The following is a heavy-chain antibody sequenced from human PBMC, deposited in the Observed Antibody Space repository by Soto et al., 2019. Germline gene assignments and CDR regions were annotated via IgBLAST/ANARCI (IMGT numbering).Heavy chain of an antibody. CDR2: IGPYGNSI. CDR3: ARDDHTYGVY. Sequence: GESLKISCAAAGFSFRDYFMSWLRQAPGKGLEWVSYIGPYGNSIYYADSVKGRFTISRDDATKSLHLHMNSLRTDDTAVYYCARDDHTYGVYWGQGTPVTVSS. D-gene: IGHD2-21*01. J-gene: IGHJ4*02. CDR1: GFSFRDYF. V-gene: IGHV3-11*01.